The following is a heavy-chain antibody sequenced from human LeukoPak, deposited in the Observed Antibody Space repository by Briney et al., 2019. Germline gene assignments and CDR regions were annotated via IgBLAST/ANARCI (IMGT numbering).Heavy chain of an antibody. CDR1: GGSISSYY. CDR2: IYYSGST. V-gene: IGHV4-59*08. J-gene: IGHJ4*02. CDR3: ARHGGYHSPIDY. D-gene: IGHD3-22*01. Sequence: SETLSLTCTVSGGSISSYYWSWIRQPPGKGLKWIGYIYYSGSTNYNPSLKSRVTISVDTSKNQFSLKLSSVTAADTAVYYCARHGGYHSPIDYWGQGTLVTVSS.